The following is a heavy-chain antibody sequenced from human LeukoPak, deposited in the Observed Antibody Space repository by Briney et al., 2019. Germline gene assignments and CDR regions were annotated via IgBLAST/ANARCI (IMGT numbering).Heavy chain of an antibody. CDR1: GFTFSSYG. V-gene: IGHV3-33*01. J-gene: IGHJ4*02. Sequence: GRSLRLSCAASGFTFSSYGMHWVRQAPGKGLEWVAVIWYDGSNKYYADSVKGRFTISRDNSKNTLYLQMNSLRAEDTAVYYCAGDPYYYDSSGYIDYWGQGTLVTVSS. CDR2: IWYDGSNK. CDR3: AGDPYYYDSSGYIDY. D-gene: IGHD3-22*01.